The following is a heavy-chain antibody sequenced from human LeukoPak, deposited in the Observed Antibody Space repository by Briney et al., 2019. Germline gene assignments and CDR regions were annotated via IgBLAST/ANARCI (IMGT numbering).Heavy chain of an antibody. CDR2: IYHSGST. CDR1: GYSISSGYY. Sequence: SETLSLTCTVSGYSISSGYYWGWIRQPPGKGLEWIGSIYHSGSTYYNPSLKSRVTISVDTSKNRFSLKLSSVTAADTAVYYCARVSFLSGHFDYWGQGTLVTVSS. D-gene: IGHD5-12*01. V-gene: IGHV4-38-2*02. J-gene: IGHJ4*02. CDR3: ARVSFLSGHFDY.